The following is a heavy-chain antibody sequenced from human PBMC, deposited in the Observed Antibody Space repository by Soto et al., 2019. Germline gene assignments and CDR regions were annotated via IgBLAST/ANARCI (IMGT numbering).Heavy chain of an antibody. Sequence: QGQLVQSGAEVKKPGASVKVSCKASGYTFHMFGYTWVRQAPGQGFEWVGWISAYDGITAYGQNFQGRVSLTTDTTTSTAYMEVRSLTSDDTAVYFCARTRSFYLHDDDGDDEAPMEDYWGQGTLLSVSS. V-gene: IGHV1-18*01. J-gene: IGHJ4*02. CDR2: ISAYDGIT. D-gene: IGHD4-17*01. CDR1: GYTFHMFG. CDR3: ARTRSFYLHDDDGDDEAPMEDY.